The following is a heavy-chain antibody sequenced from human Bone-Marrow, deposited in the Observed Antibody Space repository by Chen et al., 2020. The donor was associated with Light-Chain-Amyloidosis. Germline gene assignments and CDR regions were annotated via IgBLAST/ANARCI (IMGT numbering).Heavy chain of an antibody. CDR1: GGSVNSGDDY. Sequence: QVQLQESGPRLVKPSQTLSLTCTVSGGSVNSGDDYWTWIRQPPGKGLEWIGYIYYSGIANYNASLKSRVTISLDTSKNQFSLRLNSVTAADTAVYYCVGQGYYSYSMDVWGQGTTVIVSS. J-gene: IGHJ6*02. V-gene: IGHV4-61*08. CDR3: VGQGYYSYSMDV. CDR2: IYYSGIA.